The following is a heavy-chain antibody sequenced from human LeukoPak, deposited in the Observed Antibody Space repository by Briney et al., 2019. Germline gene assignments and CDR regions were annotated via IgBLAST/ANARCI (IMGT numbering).Heavy chain of an antibody. D-gene: IGHD2-15*01. CDR2: ISGSGGST. J-gene: IGHJ6*03. V-gene: IGHV3-23*01. CDR3: ARVGVGYCSGGSCYSPYYYYMDV. CDR1: GFTFSSYA. Sequence: GGSLRLSCAASGFTFSSYAMSWVRQAPGKGLEWVSAISGSGGSTYYADSVKGRFTISRDNSKNSLYLQMNSLRAEDTAVYYCARVGVGYCSGGSCYSPYYYYMDVWGKGTTVTVSS.